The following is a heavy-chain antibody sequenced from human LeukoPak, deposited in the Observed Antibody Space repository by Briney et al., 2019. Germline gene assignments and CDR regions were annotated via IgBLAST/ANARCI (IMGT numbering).Heavy chain of an antibody. CDR1: GFTFSNYW. CDR3: ARVKFGDYAIDY. Sequence: PGGSLRLSCAASGFTFSNYWMHWVRQAPGKGLEWVSSISGSSDYIFYGDSVKGRFTISRDNAENSLYLQMNSLRAEDTAVYYCARVKFGDYAIDYWGQGTLVTVSS. V-gene: IGHV3-21*01. CDR2: ISGSSDYI. D-gene: IGHD4-17*01. J-gene: IGHJ4*02.